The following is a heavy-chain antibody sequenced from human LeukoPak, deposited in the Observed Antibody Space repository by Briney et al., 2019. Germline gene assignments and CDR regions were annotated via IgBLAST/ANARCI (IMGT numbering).Heavy chain of an antibody. CDR1: GHSFTSYW. V-gene: IGHV5-51*01. Sequence: GESLKISCKGSGHSFTSYWIGWVRQMPGKGLEWMGIIYPGDSDTRYSPSFQGQVTISADKSISTAYLQWSSLKASDTAMYYCARRMVVGAKANYNWFDPWGQGTLVTVSS. CDR2: IYPGDSDT. J-gene: IGHJ5*02. CDR3: ARRMVVGAKANYNWFDP. D-gene: IGHD1-26*01.